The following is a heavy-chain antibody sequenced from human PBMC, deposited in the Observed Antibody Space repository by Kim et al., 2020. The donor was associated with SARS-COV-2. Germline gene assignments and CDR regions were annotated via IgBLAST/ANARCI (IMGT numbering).Heavy chain of an antibody. CDR1: GGSISSYY. CDR2: IYDSGST. D-gene: IGHD1-26*01. CDR3: ARQVGSTRIDY. J-gene: IGHJ4*02. Sequence: SETLSLTCTVFGGSISSYYWSWIRQPPGKGLEWIGYIYDSGSTTYNPSLSSRVSISVDMSKKQFSLKLSSVTAADTAVYYCARQVGSTRIDYWGQGTLVT. V-gene: IGHV4-59*08.